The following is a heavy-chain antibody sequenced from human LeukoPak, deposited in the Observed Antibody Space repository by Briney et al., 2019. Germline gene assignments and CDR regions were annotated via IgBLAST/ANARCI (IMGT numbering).Heavy chain of an antibody. CDR1: GGSFSGYY. D-gene: IGHD3-9*01. V-gene: IGHV4-34*01. Sequence: SETLSLTCAVYGGSFSGYYWSWIRQPPGKGLEWIGEINHSGSTNYNPSLKSRVAISVDTSKNQFSLKLNSVTDADTAVYYCARTHYDIVTGYYIANWGQGSLVTVTS. J-gene: IGHJ4*02. CDR3: ARTHYDIVTGYYIAN. CDR2: INHSGST.